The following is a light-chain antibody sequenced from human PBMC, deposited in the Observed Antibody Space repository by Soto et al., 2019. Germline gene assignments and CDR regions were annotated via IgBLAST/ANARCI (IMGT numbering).Light chain of an antibody. Sequence: QSVLTQPPSVSGTPGQKVSISCTGTTSNLGGNTVNWYQQLPGTAPQLLIYTNNQRPSGGPDRFSGSKSGTSASLAISGLRSEDDADFYCAAWDDSLNAVVFGGGTQLTVL. J-gene: IGLJ2*01. CDR2: TNN. CDR1: TSNLGGNT. CDR3: AAWDDSLNAVV. V-gene: IGLV1-44*01.